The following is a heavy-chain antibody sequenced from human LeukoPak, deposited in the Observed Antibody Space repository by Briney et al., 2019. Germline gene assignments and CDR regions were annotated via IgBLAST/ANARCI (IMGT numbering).Heavy chain of an antibody. CDR3: ARDRVRGVNDYGNGMDV. Sequence: GGSLRLSCAASGFPFSSYGMHWVRQAPGKGLEWVAVIWYDGSNKYYADSVKGRFTISRDNSKNTLYLQMNSLRAEDTAVYYCARDRVRGVNDYGNGMDVWGQGATVTVSS. J-gene: IGHJ6*02. CDR2: IWYDGSNK. CDR1: GFPFSSYG. V-gene: IGHV3-33*01. D-gene: IGHD3-10*01.